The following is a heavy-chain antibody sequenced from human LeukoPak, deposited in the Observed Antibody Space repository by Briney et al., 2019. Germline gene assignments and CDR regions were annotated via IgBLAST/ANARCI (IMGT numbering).Heavy chain of an antibody. CDR1: GGSISSSSYY. CDR3: ARGRPGVYYFDL. J-gene: IGHJ2*01. D-gene: IGHD5/OR15-5a*01. CDR2: IYYSGST. Sequence: PSETLSLTCTVSGGSISSSSYYWGWIRQPPGKGLEWIGSIYYSGSTYYNPSLKSRVTISVDTSKNQFSLKLSSVTAADTAVYYCARGRPGVYYFDLWDRGALVTVSS. V-gene: IGHV4-39*07.